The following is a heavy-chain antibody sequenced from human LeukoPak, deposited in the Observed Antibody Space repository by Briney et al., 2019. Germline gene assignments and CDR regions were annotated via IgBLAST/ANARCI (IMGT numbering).Heavy chain of an antibody. V-gene: IGHV3-23*01. CDR2: ISGSGGST. J-gene: IGHJ4*02. CDR1: GFTFTNYA. Sequence: GGSLRLTCAAPGFTFTNYAMCPGRQAPGKGLEWVSAISGSGGSTYYADSVKGRFTVSRDNSKNTLYLQMNSLRAEDTAVYYCAKELDRRSPRARVGRDPFAYWGQGTLVTVSS. D-gene: IGHD1-14*01. CDR3: AKELDRRSPRARVGRDPFAY.